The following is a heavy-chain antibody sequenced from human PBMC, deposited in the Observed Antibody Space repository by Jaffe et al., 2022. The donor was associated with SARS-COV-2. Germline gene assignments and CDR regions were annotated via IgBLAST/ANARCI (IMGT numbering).Heavy chain of an antibody. D-gene: IGHD2-8*01. CDR2: VRSKTYGGSR. J-gene: IGHJ5*01. Sequence: QVVESGGGLQQPGRSLRLSCTGSGFTFGDYGMGWFRQAPGKGLEWVAFVRSKTYGGSREYTASVIGRFTISRDDSNSVAYLQMNSLKSDDTAVYYCARGDTVPYAKYWFDSWGQGTLVSVSS. CDR1: GFTFGDYG. V-gene: IGHV3-49*01. CDR3: ARGDTVPYAKYWFDS.